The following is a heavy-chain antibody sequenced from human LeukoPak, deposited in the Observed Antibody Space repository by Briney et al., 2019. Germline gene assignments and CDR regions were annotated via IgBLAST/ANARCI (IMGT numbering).Heavy chain of an antibody. CDR3: AKQSGADRGHLDF. D-gene: IGHD4/OR15-4a*01. Sequence: LSLTCAVSGYSISSGYYWGWIRQPPGKGLEWVAIISYDGSNKYYADSVKGRFTISRDNSKNTLYLQMNSLRPEDTAVYYCAKQSGADRGHLDFWGQGTLVTVSS. CDR2: ISYDGSNK. CDR1: GYSISSGY. V-gene: IGHV3-30*18. J-gene: IGHJ4*02.